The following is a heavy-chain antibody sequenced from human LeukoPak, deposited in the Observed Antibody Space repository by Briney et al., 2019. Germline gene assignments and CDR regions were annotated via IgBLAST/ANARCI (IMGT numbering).Heavy chain of an antibody. CDR1: GFTFSSYA. CDR2: ISYDGSNK. Sequence: GGSLRLSCAASGFTFSSYAMHWVRQAPGKGLEWVAVISYDGSNKYYADSVKGRFTISRDNAKKSLYLQMNSLRAEDTAVYYCARGMGGIPQYYLDVWGKGTTVTISS. D-gene: IGHD3-16*02. CDR3: ARGMGGIPQYYLDV. J-gene: IGHJ6*03. V-gene: IGHV3-30*04.